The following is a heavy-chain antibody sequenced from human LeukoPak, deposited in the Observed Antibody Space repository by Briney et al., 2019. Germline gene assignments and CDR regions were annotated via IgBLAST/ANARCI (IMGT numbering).Heavy chain of an antibody. Sequence: GGSLRLSCAASGFTFSSYAMSWVRQAPGKGLEWVSAISGSGGSTYYADSVKSRFTISRDNSKNTLYLQMNSLRAEDTAVYYCAKDRHMVRGVINYWGQGTLVTVSS. CDR2: ISGSGGST. D-gene: IGHD3-10*01. CDR1: GFTFSSYA. CDR3: AKDRHMVRGVINY. V-gene: IGHV3-23*01. J-gene: IGHJ4*02.